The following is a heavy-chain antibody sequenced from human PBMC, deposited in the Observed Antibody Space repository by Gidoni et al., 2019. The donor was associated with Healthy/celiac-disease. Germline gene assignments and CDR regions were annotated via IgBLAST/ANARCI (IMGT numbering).Heavy chain of an antibody. J-gene: IGHJ5*02. D-gene: IGHD5-12*01. CDR3: ARTLRGYSGYDEGGAWFDP. CDR1: GGSIRSGSYY. V-gene: IGHV4-61*02. Sequence: QVQLQESGPGLVKPSQTLSLTCTVSGGSIRSGSYYWSWIRQPAGKGLEWIGRIYTSGSTNYNPSLKSRVTISVDTSKNQFSLKLSSVTAADTAVYYCARTLRGYSGYDEGGAWFDPWGQGTLVTVSS. CDR2: IYTSGST.